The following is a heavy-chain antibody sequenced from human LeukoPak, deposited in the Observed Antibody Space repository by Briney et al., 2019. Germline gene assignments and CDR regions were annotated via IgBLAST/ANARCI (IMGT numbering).Heavy chain of an antibody. CDR2: IYYSGST. CDR3: ARWTGLSDAFDI. CDR1: GGSISSGDYY. Sequence: SQTLSLTCTVSGGSISSGDYYWSWIRQPPGKGLEWFGYIYYSGSTYYNPSLKRRVTISVDTSKNQFSLKLSSVTAADTAVYYCARWTGLSDAFDIWGQGTMVTVSS. D-gene: IGHD3/OR15-3a*01. J-gene: IGHJ3*02. V-gene: IGHV4-30-4*08.